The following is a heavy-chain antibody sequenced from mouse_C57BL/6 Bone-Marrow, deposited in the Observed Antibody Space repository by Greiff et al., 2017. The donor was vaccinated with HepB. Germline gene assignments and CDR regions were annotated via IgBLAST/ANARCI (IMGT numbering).Heavy chain of an antibody. CDR2: ISDGGSYT. V-gene: IGHV5-4*01. J-gene: IGHJ3*01. Sequence: DVKLVESGGGLVKPGGSLKLSCAASGFTFSSYAMSWVRQTPEKRLEWVATISDGGSYTYYPDNVKGRFTISRDNAKNNLYLQMSHLKSEDTAMYYCAREETFSLGPWFAYWGQGTLVTVSA. D-gene: IGHD6-5*01. CDR3: AREETFSLGPWFAY. CDR1: GFTFSSYA.